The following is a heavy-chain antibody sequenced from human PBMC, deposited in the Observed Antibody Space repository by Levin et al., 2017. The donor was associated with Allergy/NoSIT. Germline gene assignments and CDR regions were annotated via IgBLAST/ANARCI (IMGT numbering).Heavy chain of an antibody. V-gene: IGHV3-23*01. D-gene: IGHD1-14*01. CDR1: GFTFSSYA. J-gene: IGHJ5*02. CDR2: ISGSGGST. Sequence: GESLKISCAASGFTFSSYAMSWVRQAPGKGLEWVSAISGSGGSTYYADSVKGRFTISRDNSKNTLYLQMNSLRAEDTAVYYCAKAGPRAKLPGNWFDPWGQGTLVTVSS. CDR3: AKAGPRAKLPGNWFDP.